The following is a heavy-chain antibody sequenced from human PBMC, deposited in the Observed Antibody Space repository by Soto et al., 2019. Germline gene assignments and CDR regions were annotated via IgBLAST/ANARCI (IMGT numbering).Heavy chain of an antibody. D-gene: IGHD3-3*02. CDR3: ARDRIFGEVINHREAFDI. CDR2: ICSDGINK. J-gene: IGHJ3*02. CDR1: GFTFSRCG. V-gene: IGHV3-33*01. Sequence: GGSLRPYSAASGFTFSRCGIHWVRQAPGMGLECVVFICSDGINKYYADAVKGRLTISSDNSKHPLYLQMNSLIAEDTAVYYFARDRIFGEVINHREAFDIWGKGTIVPVSS.